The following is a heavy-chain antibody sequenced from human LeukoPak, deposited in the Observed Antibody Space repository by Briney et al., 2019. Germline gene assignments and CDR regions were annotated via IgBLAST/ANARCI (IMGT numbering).Heavy chain of an antibody. Sequence: SETLSLTCTVSGGSISSYYWSWIRQPPGKGLEWIGYIHYSGSTNYNPSLKSRVTISVDTSKNQFSLKLSSVTAADTAVYYCATGRGGYFDLAIDYWGQGTLVTVSS. J-gene: IGHJ4*02. V-gene: IGHV4-59*01. CDR3: ATGRGGYFDLAIDY. CDR2: IHYSGST. D-gene: IGHD3-9*01. CDR1: GGSISSYY.